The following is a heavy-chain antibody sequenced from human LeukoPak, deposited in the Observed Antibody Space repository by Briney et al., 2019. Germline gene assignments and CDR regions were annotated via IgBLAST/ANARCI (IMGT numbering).Heavy chain of an antibody. CDR3: ARGQSLGAYNWFDP. CDR1: GASFSDYY. Sequence: SETLSLTCAVSGASFSDYYLSWIRQAPGKGVEWIGQINHNGRTNYNPYPKSRVTISLDTSKNQFSLKLSSVAAADRAVYYCARGQSLGAYNWFDPWGQGTLVTVPS. CDR2: INHNGRT. D-gene: IGHD6-19*01. J-gene: IGHJ5*02. V-gene: IGHV4-34*01.